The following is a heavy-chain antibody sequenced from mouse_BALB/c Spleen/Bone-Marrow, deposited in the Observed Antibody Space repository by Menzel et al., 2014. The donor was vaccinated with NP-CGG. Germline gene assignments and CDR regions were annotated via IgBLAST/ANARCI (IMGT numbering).Heavy chain of an antibody. Sequence: VMLVESGAELMKPGASVKISCKATGYTFSSYWIERVKQRPGHGLEWIGEILPGSGSTNYNEKFKGKATFTADTSSNTAYMQLSSLTSEDSAVYYCARRGYDGYHWGQGTTLTVSS. J-gene: IGHJ2*01. CDR3: ARRGYDGYH. CDR2: ILPGSGST. CDR1: GYTFSSYW. V-gene: IGHV1-9*01. D-gene: IGHD2-3*01.